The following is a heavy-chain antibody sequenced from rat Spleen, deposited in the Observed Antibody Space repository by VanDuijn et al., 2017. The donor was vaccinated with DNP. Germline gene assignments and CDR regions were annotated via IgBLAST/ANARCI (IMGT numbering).Heavy chain of an antibody. V-gene: IGHV5-31*01. CDR3: TTHDWGS. Sequence: EVQLVESGGGLVQPGRSLKLSCVGSGFTFNNYWMMWIRRVPGKGLEWVASISPSGGSTYYRDSVKGRFTLSRDNAKSTLYLQMDSLRSEDTATYYCTTHDWGSWGQGVMVTVSS. CDR1: GFTFNNYW. D-gene: IGHD1-7*01. J-gene: IGHJ2*01. CDR2: ISPSGGST.